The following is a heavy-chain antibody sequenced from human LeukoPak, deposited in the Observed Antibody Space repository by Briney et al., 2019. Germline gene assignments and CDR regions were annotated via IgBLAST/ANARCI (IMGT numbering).Heavy chain of an antibody. Sequence: QPGGSLRLSCAASGFTFSSYAMSWVRQAPGKGLEWVSAISGSGGSTYYADSVKGRFTISRDNSKNTLYLQMNSLRAEDTALYYCARGHIGTYHYFDYWGQGTLVTVSS. D-gene: IGHD1-26*01. CDR1: GFTFSSYA. V-gene: IGHV3-23*01. CDR3: ARGHIGTYHYFDY. CDR2: ISGSGGST. J-gene: IGHJ4*02.